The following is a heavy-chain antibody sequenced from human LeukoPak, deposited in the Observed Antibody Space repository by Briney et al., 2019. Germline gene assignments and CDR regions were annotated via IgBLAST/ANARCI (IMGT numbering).Heavy chain of an antibody. J-gene: IGHJ4*02. Sequence: GGSLRLSCAASGFTFASYAMSWVRQAPGKGLEWVAFIRYDGSNKYYADSVKGRFTISRDNSKNTLYLQMNSLRAEDTAVYYCAKDHNYDFWSGPNREDYWGQGTLVTVSS. D-gene: IGHD3-3*01. CDR3: AKDHNYDFWSGPNREDY. CDR1: GFTFASYA. CDR2: IRYDGSNK. V-gene: IGHV3-30*02.